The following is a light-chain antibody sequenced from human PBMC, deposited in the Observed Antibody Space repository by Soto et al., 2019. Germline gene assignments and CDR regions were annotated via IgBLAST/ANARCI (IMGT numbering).Light chain of an antibody. V-gene: IGLV2-14*01. Sequence: QSALTQPASVSGSPGQSITISCTGTSSDVGDYNYVSWYQQHPGKAPKVMIYDVSNRPSGVSNRFSGSKSGNTASLTISGLQAEDEADYYCSSYISSSTLVFGTGTKLTVL. J-gene: IGLJ1*01. CDR2: DVS. CDR3: SSYISSSTLV. CDR1: SSDVGDYNY.